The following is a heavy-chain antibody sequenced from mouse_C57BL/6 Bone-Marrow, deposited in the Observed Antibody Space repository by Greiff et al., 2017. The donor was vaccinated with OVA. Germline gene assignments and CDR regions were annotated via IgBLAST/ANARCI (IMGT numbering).Heavy chain of an antibody. CDR3: STVDYCSSWYFYV. V-gene: IGHV1-7*01. CDR2: INPSSGCT. CDR1: GYTFTSYW. D-gene: IGHD2-4*01. J-gene: IGHJ1*03. Sequence: QVQLQQSGAELVKPGASVKLSCKASGYTFTSYWMHWVKQRPGQGLEWIGYINPSSGCTKYNEKFKNKATLTADKSSSTAYMQLSSLTSEDSAVYECSTVDYCSSWYFYVCGTGTTVTLTS.